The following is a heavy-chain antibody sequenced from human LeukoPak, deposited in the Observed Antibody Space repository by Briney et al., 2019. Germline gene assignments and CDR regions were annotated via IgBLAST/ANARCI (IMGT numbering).Heavy chain of an antibody. D-gene: IGHD5-12*01. Sequence: ASVKVSCKASGYTFIGYYLHWVRQAPGQGLEWMGWINPNSGGTNYAQKFQGRVTMTRDTSISTAYMELSRLRSDDTAVYYCARDEIVATNYYYYGMDVWGQGTTVTVSS. CDR2: INPNSGGT. CDR1: GYTFIGYY. V-gene: IGHV1-2*02. CDR3: ARDEIVATNYYYYGMDV. J-gene: IGHJ6*02.